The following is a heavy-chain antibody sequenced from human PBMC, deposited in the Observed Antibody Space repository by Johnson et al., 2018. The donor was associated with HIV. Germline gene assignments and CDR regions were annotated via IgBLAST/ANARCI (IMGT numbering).Heavy chain of an antibody. CDR2: ISYDGSNN. CDR1: GFTFSSYP. Sequence: VQLVESGGGLVKPGGSLRLSCAASGFTFSSYPMHWVRQCPGKGLEWVAVISYDGSNNYYADSVKGRLTISRDNSKNTVYLQMNSLRAEDTAVYYCARAEPWDRRHYAFDIWGQGTMVTVSS. V-gene: IGHV3-30*14. CDR3: ARAEPWDRRHYAFDI. J-gene: IGHJ3*02. D-gene: IGHD1-1*01.